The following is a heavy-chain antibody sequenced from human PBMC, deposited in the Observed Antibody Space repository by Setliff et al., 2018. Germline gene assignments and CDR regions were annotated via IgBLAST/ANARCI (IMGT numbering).Heavy chain of an antibody. Sequence: EASVKVSCKASGGTFNTYGLSWVRQAPGQGLEWMGGIIPIIGEPNYAQKFQGRVTITADESTSTAYMELRSLKSEDTAVYYCAREALQRAGLYFFDIWGQGMLGTVS. CDR3: AREALQRAGLYFFDI. CDR2: IIPIIGEP. J-gene: IGHJ4*02. CDR1: GGTFNTYG. D-gene: IGHD3-10*01. V-gene: IGHV1-69*13.